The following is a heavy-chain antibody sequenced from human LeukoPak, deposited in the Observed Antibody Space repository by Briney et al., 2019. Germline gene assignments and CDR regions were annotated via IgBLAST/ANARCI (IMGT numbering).Heavy chain of an antibody. J-gene: IGHJ5*02. D-gene: IGHD5-12*01. CDR2: ISGDNGNT. Sequence: ASVKVSCKASGYTFTSYGISWVRQAPGQGLEWMGWISGDNGNTNYAKKLQGRVTLTTDTSKSPAYMELRTLRSDATAVYYCARERAYSGYDNNWFDPWGQGTLVTVSS. V-gene: IGHV1-18*01. CDR3: ARERAYSGYDNNWFDP. CDR1: GYTFTSYG.